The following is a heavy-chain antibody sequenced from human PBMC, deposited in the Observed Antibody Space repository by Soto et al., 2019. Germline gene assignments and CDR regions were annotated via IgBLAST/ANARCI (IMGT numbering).Heavy chain of an antibody. D-gene: IGHD3-22*01. CDR1: VFTCRIYA. Sequence: GGSLRLSCSASVFTCRIYAMSWFRQAPGKGLEWVSTISGNGGTSYADFVRGRFIISRDNSKNTLYLQMNSLRAEDTAIYYCAKDAPGSGWLSDYWGQGTRVTVSS. CDR3: AKDAPGSGWLSDY. J-gene: IGHJ4*02. V-gene: IGHV3-23*01. CDR2: ISGNGGT.